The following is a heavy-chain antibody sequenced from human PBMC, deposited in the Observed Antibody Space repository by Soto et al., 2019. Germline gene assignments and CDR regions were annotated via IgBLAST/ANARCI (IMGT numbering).Heavy chain of an antibody. CDR3: ARSTSGKFDF. CDR2: MNGDGSDI. V-gene: IGHV3-74*03. Sequence: GGSLRLSCAASGFTFSSYYMHWVRQVPGEGLVWVSRMNGDGSDIKYADSVKGRFTISRDNARNTLYLQMNSLGAEDTSVYYCARSTSGKFDFWGQGTLVTVSS. J-gene: IGHJ4*02. D-gene: IGHD1-1*01. CDR1: GFTFSSYY.